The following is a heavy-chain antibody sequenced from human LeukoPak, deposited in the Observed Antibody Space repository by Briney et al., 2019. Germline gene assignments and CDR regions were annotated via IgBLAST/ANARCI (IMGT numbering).Heavy chain of an antibody. CDR3: AKQSGASCYTAADY. D-gene: IGHD2-2*02. Sequence: PGGSLRLSCVASGFTFSNFAMSWVRQAPGKGLEWVSVLGGSGGSTYYADSVKGRVTISRDNSKNTLFLQMNSLRAEDTAVYYCAKQSGASCYTAADYWGQGTLVTVSS. J-gene: IGHJ4*02. CDR1: GFTFSNFA. CDR2: LGGSGGST. V-gene: IGHV3-23*01.